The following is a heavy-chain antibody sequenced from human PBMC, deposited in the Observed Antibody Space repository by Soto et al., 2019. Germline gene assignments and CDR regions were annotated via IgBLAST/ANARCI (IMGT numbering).Heavy chain of an antibody. V-gene: IGHV1-69*02. CDR3: GGGDESALDY. D-gene: IGHD2-21*02. CDR2: IIPTLGIA. Sequence: QVQLVQSGAEVKKPGSSVKVPCKASGGTFSSYTISWVRQAPGQGLEWMGRIIPTLGIANYAQKFQGRVTITADKSTSTAYMELSSLRSEDTAVYYCGGGDESALDYWGQGTLVTVSS. J-gene: IGHJ4*02. CDR1: GGTFSSYT.